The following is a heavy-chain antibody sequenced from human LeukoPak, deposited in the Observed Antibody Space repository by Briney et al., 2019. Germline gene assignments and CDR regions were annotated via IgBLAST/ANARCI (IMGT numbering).Heavy chain of an antibody. D-gene: IGHD5-24*01. Sequence: ASVKVSCKASGYTFTSYYMHWVRQAPGQGLEWMGIINPSGGSTSYAQKFQDRVTLTRAASISTAYMDLTTLKSDDTAVYYCARAKETIRGGWFGPWGQGTLVTVSS. CDR1: GYTFTSYY. V-gene: IGHV1-46*01. CDR2: INPSGGST. J-gene: IGHJ5*02. CDR3: ARAKETIRGGWFGP.